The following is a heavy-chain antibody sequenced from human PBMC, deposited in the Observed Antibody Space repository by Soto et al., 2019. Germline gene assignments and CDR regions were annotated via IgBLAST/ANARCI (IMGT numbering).Heavy chain of an antibody. CDR2: ISGSGGST. Sequence: EVQLLESGGGLVQPGGSLRLSCAASGFTFSSYAMSWVRQAPGKGLEWVSAISGSGGSTYYADSVKGRFTISRDNSQNTLYLQMNSLRAEDTAVYYCAKDAYYDSSGYNYYYYGMDVWGQGTTVTVSS. CDR3: AKDAYYDSSGYNYYYYGMDV. V-gene: IGHV3-23*01. J-gene: IGHJ6*02. D-gene: IGHD3-22*01. CDR1: GFTFSSYA.